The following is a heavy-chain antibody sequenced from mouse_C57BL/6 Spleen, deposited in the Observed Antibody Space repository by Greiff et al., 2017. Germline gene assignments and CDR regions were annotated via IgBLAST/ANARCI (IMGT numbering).Heavy chain of an antibody. J-gene: IGHJ2*01. CDR1: GYTFTDYY. V-gene: IGHV1-26*01. CDR2: INPNNGGT. Sequence: EVQLQQSGPELVKPGASVKISCKASGYTFTDYYMNWVKQSHGKSLEWIGDINPNNGGTSYNQKFKGKATLTVDQSSSTAYMELRSLPSEDSAVYYCARRGYYGSTSFDYWGQGTTLTVSS. CDR3: ARRGYYGSTSFDY. D-gene: IGHD1-1*01.